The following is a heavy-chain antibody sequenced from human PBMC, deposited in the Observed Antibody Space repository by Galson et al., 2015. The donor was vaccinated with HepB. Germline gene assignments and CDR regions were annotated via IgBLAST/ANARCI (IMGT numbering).Heavy chain of an antibody. D-gene: IGHD3-16*01. Sequence: SVKVSCKASGYTFITNGISWVRQAPGQGLQWMGWISGYNGADTKYAQTFQDRVTMTKDTSTSTAYMELRSLRSDDTAVYYCARKYKSDYYEDYWGQGTLVTVAS. V-gene: IGHV1-18*01. CDR2: ISGYNGADT. CDR1: GYTFITNG. CDR3: ARKYKSDYYEDY. J-gene: IGHJ4*02.